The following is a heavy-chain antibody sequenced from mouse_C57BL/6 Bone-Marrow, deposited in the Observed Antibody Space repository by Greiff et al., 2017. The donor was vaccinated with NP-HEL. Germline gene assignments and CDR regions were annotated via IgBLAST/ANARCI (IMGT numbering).Heavy chain of an antibody. Sequence: VQLQQPGAELVRPGSSVKLSCKASGYTFTSYWMHWVKQRPIHGLEWIGNIDPSDSETHYNQKFKDKATLTVDKSSSTAYMQLSSLTSEDSAVYYCAREGYYYGSSPHYYAMDYWGQGTSVTVSS. D-gene: IGHD1-1*01. J-gene: IGHJ4*01. V-gene: IGHV1-52*01. CDR1: GYTFTSYW. CDR3: AREGYYYGSSPHYYAMDY. CDR2: IDPSDSET.